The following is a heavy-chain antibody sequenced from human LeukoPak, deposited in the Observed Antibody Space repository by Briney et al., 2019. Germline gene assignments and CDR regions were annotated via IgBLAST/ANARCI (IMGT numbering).Heavy chain of an antibody. Sequence: GGSLRLSCAASGFSFSTYNMNWVRQAPGKGLEWVSSISGSSSYIYYADSVKGRFSISRDNAKNSLYLQMNSLRAEDTAVYYCARDLLGWELHYFDYWGQGTLVTVSS. CDR2: ISGSSSYI. CDR1: GFSFSTYN. D-gene: IGHD1-26*01. J-gene: IGHJ4*02. V-gene: IGHV3-21*01. CDR3: ARDLLGWELHYFDY.